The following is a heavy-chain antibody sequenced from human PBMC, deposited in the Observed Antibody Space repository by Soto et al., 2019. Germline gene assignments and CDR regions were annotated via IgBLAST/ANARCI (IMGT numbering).Heavy chain of an antibody. Sequence: EVQLVESGGGLVQPGGSLRLSCAASGFTFSSYAMHWVRQAPGKGLEYVSAISSNGGSTYYANYVEGRFTISRDNSKNTLYLQMGSLRAEDMAVYYCARGIAGSVYGMDVWGQGTTVTVSS. D-gene: IGHD2-15*01. V-gene: IGHV3-64*01. J-gene: IGHJ6*02. CDR2: ISSNGGST. CDR1: GFTFSSYA. CDR3: ARGIAGSVYGMDV.